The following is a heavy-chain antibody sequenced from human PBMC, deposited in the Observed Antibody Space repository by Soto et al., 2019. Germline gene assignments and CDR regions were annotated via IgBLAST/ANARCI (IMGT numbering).Heavy chain of an antibody. Sequence: PSETLSLTCTVSGGSISSSSYYWGWIRQPPGKGLEWIGSIYYSGSTYYNPSLKSRVTISVDTSKNQFSLKLSSVTAADTAVYYCARLGLELGWFDPWGQGTLVTV. D-gene: IGHD1-7*01. J-gene: IGHJ5*02. CDR1: GGSISSSSYY. V-gene: IGHV4-39*01. CDR2: IYYSGST. CDR3: ARLGLELGWFDP.